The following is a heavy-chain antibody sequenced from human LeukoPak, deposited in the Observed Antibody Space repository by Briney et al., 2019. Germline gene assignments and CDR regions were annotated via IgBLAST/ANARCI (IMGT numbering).Heavy chain of an antibody. Sequence: GGSLRLSCAASGFTFRSYWMHWVRQAPGKGLVWVSRINSDGSTTSYADSVKGRFAISRDNAKNTLYLQMNSLRAEDTAVYYCARVLTGSWDWFDPWGQGTLVTVSS. CDR1: GFTFRSYW. CDR3: ARVLTGSWDWFDP. D-gene: IGHD2-8*02. CDR2: INSDGSTT. V-gene: IGHV3-74*01. J-gene: IGHJ5*02.